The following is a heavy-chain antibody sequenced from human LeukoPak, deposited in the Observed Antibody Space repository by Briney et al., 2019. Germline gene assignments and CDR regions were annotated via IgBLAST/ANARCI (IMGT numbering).Heavy chain of an antibody. CDR2: IYYSGST. V-gene: IGHV4-39*01. J-gene: IGHJ1*01. CDR1: GGSISSSGYY. CDR3: ARRSLVVPAAMRG. Sequence: SETLSLTCTVSGGSISSSGYYWGWIRQPPGKGLEWIGSIYYSGSTYYNPSLKSRVTISVDTSKNQFSLKLSSVTAADTAVYYCARRSLVVPAAMRGWGQGTLVTVSS. D-gene: IGHD2-2*01.